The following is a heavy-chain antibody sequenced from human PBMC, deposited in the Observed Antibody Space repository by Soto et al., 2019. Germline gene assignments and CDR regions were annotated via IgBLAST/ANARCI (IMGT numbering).Heavy chain of an antibody. CDR2: IYYSGST. V-gene: IGHV4-39*01. Sequence: SETLSLTCTVSGGSISSSSYYWGWIRQPPGKGLEWIGSIYYSGSTYYNPSLKSRVTISVDTSKSQFSLKLSSVTAADTAVYYCATDSYYYDSSGYYGYWGQGTLVTVSS. CDR1: GGSISSSSYY. J-gene: IGHJ4*02. CDR3: ATDSYYYDSSGYYGY. D-gene: IGHD3-22*01.